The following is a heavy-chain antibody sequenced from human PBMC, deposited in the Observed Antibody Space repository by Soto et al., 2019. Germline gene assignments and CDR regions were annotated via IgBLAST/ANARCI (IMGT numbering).Heavy chain of an antibody. CDR3: ARDGTIQMANFDF. CDR1: GGPFSSYG. CDR2: IIPLFGTA. J-gene: IGHJ4*02. V-gene: IGHV1-69*01. Sequence: QVLLMQSGAEVKKPGSSVKVSCTSSGGPFSSYGISWVRQVPGQGLEWLGGIIPLFGTASYARKFQARLTISADESTTTAYMELSSLTSEDTAMYFCARDGTIQMANFDFWGQGTLVTVSS. D-gene: IGHD1-1*01.